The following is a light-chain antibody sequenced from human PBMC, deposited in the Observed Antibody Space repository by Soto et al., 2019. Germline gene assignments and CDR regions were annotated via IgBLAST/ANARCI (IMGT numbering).Light chain of an antibody. CDR3: GTWDNSLGAV. V-gene: IGLV1-51*01. Sequence: QSVLTQPPSVSAAPGQKVTISCSGSSSNIGSNYVSWYQQLPGTAPKLLIYDNVKRPSGIPDRFSGSQSGTSATLGITGLQTGDEADYYCGTWDNSLGAVFGGGTKLTVL. J-gene: IGLJ2*01. CDR1: SSNIGSNY. CDR2: DNV.